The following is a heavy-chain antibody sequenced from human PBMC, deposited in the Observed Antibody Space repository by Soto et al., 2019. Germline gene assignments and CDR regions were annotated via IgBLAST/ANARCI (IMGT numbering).Heavy chain of an antibody. J-gene: IGHJ6*03. CDR2: ISSSSSTI. V-gene: IGHV3-48*01. CDR1: GFTFSSYS. D-gene: IGHD3-9*01. Sequence: EVQLVESGGGLVQPGGFLRLSCAASGFTFSSYSMNWVRQAPGKGLEWVSYISSSSSTIYYADSVKGRFTISRDNAKNSLYLQMNSLRAEDTAVYYCARYYDILTGYYTPLYYYYYYMDVWGKGTTVTVSS. CDR3: ARYYDILTGYYTPLYYYYYYMDV.